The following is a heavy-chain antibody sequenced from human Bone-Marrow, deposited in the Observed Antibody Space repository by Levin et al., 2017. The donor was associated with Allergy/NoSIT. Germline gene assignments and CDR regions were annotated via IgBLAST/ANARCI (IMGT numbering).Heavy chain of an antibody. CDR3: ASVSRASWRAFDI. CDR1: GFAVSDNY. D-gene: IGHD2-2*01. Sequence: QPGGSLRLSCAISGFAVSDNYMSWLRQAPGKGLEWVSILYAGGSTYYADSVKGRFTISRDNSKNTLSLQMNRLRVEDTAVYYCASVSRASWRAFDIWGQGTKVTVSS. V-gene: IGHV3-53*01. CDR2: LYAGGST. J-gene: IGHJ3*02.